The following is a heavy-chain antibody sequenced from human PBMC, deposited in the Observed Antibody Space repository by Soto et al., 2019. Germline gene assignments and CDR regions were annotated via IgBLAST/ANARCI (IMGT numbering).Heavy chain of an antibody. Sequence: EVQLLESGGGLVQPGGSLRVSCAASGFTFSSYAMSWVRQAPGKGLEWDSAISGSGGSTYYADSVKGRFTISRDNSKNTLYMQMNSLRAEDTAVYYCARAMYSSSWYFYYYSMDVWGQGTTVTVSS. CDR1: GFTFSSYA. CDR3: ARAMYSSSWYFYYYSMDV. D-gene: IGHD6-13*01. V-gene: IGHV3-23*01. CDR2: ISGSGGST. J-gene: IGHJ6*02.